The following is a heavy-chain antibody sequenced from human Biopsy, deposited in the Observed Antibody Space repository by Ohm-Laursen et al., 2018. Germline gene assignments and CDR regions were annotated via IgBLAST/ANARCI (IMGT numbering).Heavy chain of an antibody. CDR3: ARSMLGASTGDDAFDV. Sequence: ASVKVSCNASGGTFSNSAINWVRQAPGQGLEWMGGIIPIFNTAKDAQNFQGRVRMTADKSTNTAYMELTSLRSEDTAVYYCARSMLGASTGDDAFDVWGQGTLVTVSS. CDR2: IIPIFNTA. V-gene: IGHV1-69*06. CDR1: GGTFSNSA. D-gene: IGHD1-26*01. J-gene: IGHJ3*01.